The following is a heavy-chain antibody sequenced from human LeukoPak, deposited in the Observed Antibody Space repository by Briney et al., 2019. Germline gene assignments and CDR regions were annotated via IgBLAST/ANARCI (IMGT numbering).Heavy chain of an antibody. CDR2: IYYSGNT. CDR1: GGSISGYH. V-gene: IGHV4-59*08. D-gene: IGHD4-23*01. CDR3: ARHSELDYGGNHPPDY. Sequence: SETLSLTCTVSGGSISGYHWSWIRQPPGKGLEWIGYIYYSGNTNYNPSLKSRVTISVDTSKNQFSLKLSSVTAADTAVYYCARHSELDYGGNHPPDYWGQGTLVTVSS. J-gene: IGHJ4*02.